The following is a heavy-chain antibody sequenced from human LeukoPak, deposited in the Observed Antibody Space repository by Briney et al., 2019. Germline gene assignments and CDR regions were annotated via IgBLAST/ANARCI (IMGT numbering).Heavy chain of an antibody. V-gene: IGHV3-15*01. CDR1: GFTFRVAM. J-gene: IGHJ4*02. CDR3: TTAYYYRNRDCRC. CDR2: IKSKTEGGTT. Sequence: GGSLRLSCVGSGFTFRVAMMYWVPQSPGKGLEWVGRIKSKTEGGTTDYAAPVKGRFTISRDDSKTTLYLQMNSLKTEDTAVYYCTTAYYYRNRDCRCWGRGTLVTVSS. D-gene: IGHD3-10*01.